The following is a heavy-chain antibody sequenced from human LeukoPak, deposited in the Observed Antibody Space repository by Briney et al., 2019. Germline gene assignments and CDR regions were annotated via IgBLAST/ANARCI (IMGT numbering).Heavy chain of an antibody. J-gene: IGHJ4*02. CDR1: GFTVSSNY. Sequence: GGSLRLSCAASGFTVSSNYMSWVRQAPGKGLEWVSVIYSGGSTYYADSVKGRFTISRDNSKNTLYLQMNSLRAEDTAVYYCAREYSSGWYGSFHGFFDYWGQGTLVTVSS. CDR3: AREYSSGWYGSFHGFFDY. CDR2: IYSGGST. V-gene: IGHV3-53*01. D-gene: IGHD6-19*01.